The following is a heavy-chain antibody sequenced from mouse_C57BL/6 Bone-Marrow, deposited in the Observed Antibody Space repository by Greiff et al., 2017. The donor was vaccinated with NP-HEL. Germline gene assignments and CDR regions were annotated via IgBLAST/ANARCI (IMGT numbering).Heavy chain of an antibody. D-gene: IGHD2-3*01. J-gene: IGHJ4*01. CDR3: AREDGYPYAMDY. Sequence: VQLQQPGAELVKPGATVKMSCKASGYTFTSYWITWVKQRPGQGLEWIGDIYPGSGSTNYNEKFKSKATLTVDTSSSTAYMQLSSLTSEDSAVYYCAREDGYPYAMDYWGQGTSVTVSS. V-gene: IGHV1-55*01. CDR2: IYPGSGST. CDR1: GYTFTSYW.